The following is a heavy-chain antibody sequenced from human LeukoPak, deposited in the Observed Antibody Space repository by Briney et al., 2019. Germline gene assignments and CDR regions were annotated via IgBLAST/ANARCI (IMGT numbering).Heavy chain of an antibody. D-gene: IGHD3-22*01. CDR1: GXTFSAYF. CDR2: ITGSGGST. V-gene: IGHV3-64*05. Sequence: GGSLRLSCSASGXTFSAYFMHWVRQAPGKGLECVSAITGSGGSTYYADSVKGRFTISRDNSKNTLYFQMSSLRAEDTAVYYCVRDQRGGSSGYYDSWGQGTLVTISS. CDR3: VRDQRGGSSGYYDS. J-gene: IGHJ4*02.